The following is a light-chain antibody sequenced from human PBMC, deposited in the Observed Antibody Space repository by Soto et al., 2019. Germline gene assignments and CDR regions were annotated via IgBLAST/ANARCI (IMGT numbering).Light chain of an antibody. Sequence: IVLTQSPGTLSLSPGERATLSCRASQSVSSSYLAWYQQNRGQAPRLLIYGASSRAPGIPDRFGGSGSGTDFTLTISRLEPEDFAVYYCQQYGSSRWTFGQGTKVDI. CDR3: QQYGSSRWT. V-gene: IGKV3-20*01. J-gene: IGKJ1*01. CDR1: QSVSSSY. CDR2: GAS.